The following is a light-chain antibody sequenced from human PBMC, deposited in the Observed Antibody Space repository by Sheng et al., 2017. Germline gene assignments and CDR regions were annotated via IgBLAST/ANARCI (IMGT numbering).Light chain of an antibody. V-gene: IGKV1-39*01. Sequence: DIQMTQSPSSLSASVGDRVTITCRASQSISSYLNWYQQKPGKAPKLLIYAASSLQSGVPSRFSGSGSGTDFTLTISSLQPEDFATYYCQQSYSTPGTFGQGTKGGNQ. J-gene: IGKJ1*01. CDR1: QSISSY. CDR3: QQSYSTPGT. CDR2: AAS.